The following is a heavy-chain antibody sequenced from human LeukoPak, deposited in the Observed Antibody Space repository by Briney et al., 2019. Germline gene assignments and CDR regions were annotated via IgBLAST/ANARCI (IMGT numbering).Heavy chain of an antibody. J-gene: IGHJ5*01. CDR3: ARDLGLPDS. CDR1: GFTFSSYS. Sequence: GGSLRLSCAASGFTFSSYSMNWDRQAPGKGLEWISYISSSSSTIYYADSVKGRFTISRDNAKNSLYLQMNSLRAEDTAVYHCARDLGLPDSWGQGTLVTVSS. CDR2: ISSSSSTI. V-gene: IGHV3-48*01.